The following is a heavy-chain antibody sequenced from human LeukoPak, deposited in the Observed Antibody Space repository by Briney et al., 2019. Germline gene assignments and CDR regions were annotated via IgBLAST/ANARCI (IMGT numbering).Heavy chain of an antibody. Sequence: SQTLSLTCAVSGGSFSGYYWSWIRQPPGKGLEWIGDINHSGSTNYNPSLKSRVTISVDTSKNQFSLKLSSVTAADTAVYYCASITIFGVVPTTTWFDPWGQGTLVTVSS. CDR1: GGSFSGYY. J-gene: IGHJ5*02. V-gene: IGHV4-34*01. CDR2: INHSGST. D-gene: IGHD3-3*01. CDR3: ASITIFGVVPTTTWFDP.